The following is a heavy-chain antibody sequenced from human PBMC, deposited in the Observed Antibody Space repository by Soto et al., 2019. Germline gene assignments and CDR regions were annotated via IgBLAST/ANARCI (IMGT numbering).Heavy chain of an antibody. Sequence: SETLSLTCAVSGGSISSGGYSWSWIRQPPGKGLEWIGYIYHSGSTCYNPSLKSRVTISVDRSKNQFSLKLSSVTAADTAVYYCARAPHIVEGEYFDYWGQGTLVTVSS. D-gene: IGHD2-21*01. CDR2: IYHSGST. CDR1: GGSISSGGYS. J-gene: IGHJ4*02. CDR3: ARAPHIVEGEYFDY. V-gene: IGHV4-30-2*01.